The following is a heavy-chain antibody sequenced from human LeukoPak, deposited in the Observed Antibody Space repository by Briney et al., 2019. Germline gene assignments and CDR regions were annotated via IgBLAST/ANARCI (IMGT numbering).Heavy chain of an antibody. V-gene: IGHV4-38-2*02. D-gene: IGHD3-10*01. J-gene: IGHJ4*02. CDR3: ARDYMQPMVRGVITSSGFDY. CDR1: GYSISSGYY. Sequence: SETLSLTCTVSGYSISSGYYWGWIRQPPGKGLEWIGSIYHSGSTYYNPSLKSRVTISVDTSKNQFSLKLSSVTAADTAVYYCARDYMQPMVRGVITSSGFDYWGQGTLVTVSS. CDR2: IYHSGST.